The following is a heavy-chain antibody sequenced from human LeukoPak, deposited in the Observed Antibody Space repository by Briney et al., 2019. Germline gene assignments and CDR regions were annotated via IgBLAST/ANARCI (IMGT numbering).Heavy chain of an antibody. CDR3: ARDLLASRACDSSGCENY. CDR1: GFTFSSYS. CDR2: ISSSSSYT. D-gene: IGHD3-22*01. V-gene: IGHV3-21*01. J-gene: IGHJ4*02. Sequence: GGSLRLSCAVSGFTFSSYSMNWVRKSPGKGLEWGSSISSSSSYTYYADSVKARFTIPRDNAKNSLYLQMNSLRAEDTAVYYCARDLLASRACDSSGCENYWGQGTLVTVSS.